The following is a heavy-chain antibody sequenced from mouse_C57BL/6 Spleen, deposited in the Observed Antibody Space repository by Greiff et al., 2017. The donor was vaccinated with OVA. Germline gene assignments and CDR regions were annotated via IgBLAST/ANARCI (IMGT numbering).Heavy chain of an antibody. CDR2: IDPSDSET. CDR3: ARDYGSGYYAMDY. CDR1: GYTFTSYW. D-gene: IGHD1-1*01. J-gene: IGHJ4*01. Sequence: QVQLQQPGAELVRPGSSVKLSCKASGYTFTSYWMHWVKQRPIQGLEWIGNIDPSDSETHYNQKFKDKATLTVDKSSSTASMQLSSLTSEYSAVYYCARDYGSGYYAMDYWGQGTSVTVSS. V-gene: IGHV1-52*01.